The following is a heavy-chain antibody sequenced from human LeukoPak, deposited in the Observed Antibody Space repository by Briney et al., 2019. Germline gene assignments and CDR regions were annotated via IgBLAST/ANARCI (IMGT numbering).Heavy chain of an antibody. CDR3: ARSSVDFDY. Sequence: PGGSLRLSCAASGFTFSSYAMHWVRQAPGKGLEWVAVISYDGSNKYYADSVKGRFTISRDNSKNTLYLQMNSLRAEDTAVYYCARSSVDFDYWGQGTLVTVSS. J-gene: IGHJ4*02. D-gene: IGHD6-6*01. CDR2: ISYDGSNK. CDR1: GFTFSSYA. V-gene: IGHV3-30-3*01.